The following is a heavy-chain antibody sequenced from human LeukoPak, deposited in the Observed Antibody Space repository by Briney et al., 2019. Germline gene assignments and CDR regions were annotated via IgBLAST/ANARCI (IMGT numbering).Heavy chain of an antibody. CDR1: GFTFLSYN. CDR2: ISSSSSSYK. Sequence: GGPLRLFCAASGFTFLSYNMNWVRQAPGKGLEWVSSISSSSSSYKYYADSVKGRFTVSRDNVKNSLYLQMNSLRAEDTAVYYCARNTGVWFGEFYYWGQGTLVTVSS. J-gene: IGHJ4*02. V-gene: IGHV3-21*01. D-gene: IGHD3-10*01. CDR3: ARNTGVWFGEFYY.